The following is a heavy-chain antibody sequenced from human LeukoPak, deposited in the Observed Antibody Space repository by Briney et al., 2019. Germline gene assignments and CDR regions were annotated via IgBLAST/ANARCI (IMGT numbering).Heavy chain of an antibody. D-gene: IGHD6-13*01. CDR1: GGSFSGYY. Sequence: SETLSLTCAVYGGSFSGYYWSWIRQPPGKGLGWIGEINHSGSTNYNPSLKSRVTISVDTSKNQFSLKLSSVTAADTAVYYCATLAAAGIRYYFDYWGQGTLVTVSS. CDR3: ATLAAAGIRYYFDY. J-gene: IGHJ4*02. V-gene: IGHV4-34*01. CDR2: INHSGST.